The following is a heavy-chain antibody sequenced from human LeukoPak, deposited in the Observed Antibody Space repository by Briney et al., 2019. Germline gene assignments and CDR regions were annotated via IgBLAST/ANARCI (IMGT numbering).Heavy chain of an antibody. D-gene: IGHD3/OR15-3a*01. V-gene: IGHV3-7*01. J-gene: IGHJ2*01. CDR3: TRASAGLSYLDL. CDR2: INQDESEK. Sequence: GGSLRLSCATSGFIFSRYWMSWVRQAPGKGLEWVANINQDESEKNYVDSVKGRFTISRDNAKNSLDLQMNSLRAEDTAIYYCTRASAGLSYLDLWGRGTLVTVSS. CDR1: GFIFSRYW.